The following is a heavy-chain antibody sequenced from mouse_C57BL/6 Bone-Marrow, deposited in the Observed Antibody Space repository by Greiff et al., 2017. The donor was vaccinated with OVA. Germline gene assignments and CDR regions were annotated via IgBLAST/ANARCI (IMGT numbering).Heavy chain of an antibody. D-gene: IGHD1-1*01. CDR1: GFSFTSYG. CDR3: ARVTVVDWYFDV. J-gene: IGHJ1*03. V-gene: IGHV2-2*01. CDR2: IWSGGST. Sequence: QVHVKQSGPGLVQPSQRLSITCTVSGFSFTSYGVHWVRQSPGKGLEWLGVIWSGGSTDYNAAFISRLSISKDNSKSQVFFKMNSLQADDTAIYYCARVTVVDWYFDVWGTGTTVTVSS.